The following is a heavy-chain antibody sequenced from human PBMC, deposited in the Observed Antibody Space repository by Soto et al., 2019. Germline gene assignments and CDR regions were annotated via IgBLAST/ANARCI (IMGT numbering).Heavy chain of an antibody. Sequence: PGGSLRLSCAASGFTFDDYTIRWVRQAPGKGLEWVSSISDGGGSTYYADSVKGPFTVSRDNSKNTVYLQMNSLRVEDTAVYYCAKRVYDSRGYYAAFDIWGQGTMVTVSS. CDR1: GFTFDDYT. J-gene: IGHJ3*02. D-gene: IGHD3-22*01. V-gene: IGHV3-23*01. CDR2: ISDGGGST. CDR3: AKRVYDSRGYYAAFDI.